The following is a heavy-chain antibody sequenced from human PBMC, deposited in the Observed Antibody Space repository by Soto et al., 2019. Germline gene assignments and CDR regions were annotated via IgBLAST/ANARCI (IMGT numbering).Heavy chain of an antibody. CDR1: GGTFSGYC. J-gene: IGHJ5*02. Sequence: SETLFVTCAVDGGTFSGYCWSWLRKTPGKGLEWIGEINHSGSTNYNPSLKSRVTISVDTSKNQFSLKLSSVTAADTAVYYCARVNDYGDYGWFDPWGQGTLVTVSS. CDR2: INHSGST. V-gene: IGHV4-34*01. CDR3: ARVNDYGDYGWFDP. D-gene: IGHD4-17*01.